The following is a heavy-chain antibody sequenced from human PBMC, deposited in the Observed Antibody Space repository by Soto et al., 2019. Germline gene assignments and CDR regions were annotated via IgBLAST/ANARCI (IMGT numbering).Heavy chain of an antibody. D-gene: IGHD5-18*01. J-gene: IGHJ4*02. CDR1: GGTFSSYA. CDR3: AILGGTAMVKIDY. Sequence: QVQLVQSGAEVKKPGSSVKVSCKASGGTFSSYAISWVRQAPGQGLEWMGGIILIFGTANYALKFQGRVTITEHKSTSTAYMELSSLRSEDTAVYYCAILGGTAMVKIDYWGQRTLVTVSS. CDR2: IILIFGTA. V-gene: IGHV1-69*06.